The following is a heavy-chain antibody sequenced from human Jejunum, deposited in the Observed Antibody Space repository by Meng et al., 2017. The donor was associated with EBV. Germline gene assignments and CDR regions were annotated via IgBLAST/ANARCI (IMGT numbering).Heavy chain of an antibody. CDR1: GFTFSSHS. J-gene: IGHJ4*02. D-gene: IGHD3-9*01. CDR2: ITGNGGNT. CDR3: ARLTDY. Sequence: EVQLLESXXXXVXXGGSLRLSCAASGFTFSSHSMSWVRQAPGKGLEWVSAITGNGGNTYYADSVKGRFTISRDNSKNTVYLQMNSLRAEDTAVYYCARLTDYWGQGTLVTVSS. V-gene: IGHV3-23*01.